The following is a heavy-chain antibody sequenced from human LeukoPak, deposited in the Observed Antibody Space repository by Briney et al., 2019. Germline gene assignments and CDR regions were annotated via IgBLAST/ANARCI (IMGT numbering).Heavy chain of an antibody. CDR3: AKEQVVSPPWVSYFDY. CDR2: ISGGGDIT. Sequence: GGSLRLSYVASGFTFSTYAMSWVRQTPAKGLEWVSVISGGGDITYYADSVKGRFTISRDNSENTVYLQMNSLRAEDTAVYYCAKEQVVSPPWVSYFDYWAQGTLVTVSS. V-gene: IGHV3-23*01. D-gene: IGHD1-26*01. J-gene: IGHJ4*02. CDR1: GFTFSTYA.